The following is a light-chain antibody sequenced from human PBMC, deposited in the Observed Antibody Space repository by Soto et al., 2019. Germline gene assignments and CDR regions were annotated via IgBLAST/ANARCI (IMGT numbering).Light chain of an antibody. CDR2: EGS. CDR3: CSYAGSSTYV. CDR1: SSDVGSYNL. J-gene: IGLJ1*01. V-gene: IGLV2-23*01. Sequence: QSALTQPASVSVSPGQSITISCTGTSSDVGSYNLVSWYQQHPGKAPKLMIYEGSKRPSGVSNRFSGSKSGNTASLTISGLQAEDEADYYCCSYAGSSTYVFGTWTKLTVL.